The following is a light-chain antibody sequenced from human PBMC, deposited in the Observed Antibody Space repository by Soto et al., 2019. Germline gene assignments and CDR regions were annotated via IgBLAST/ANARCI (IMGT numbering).Light chain of an antibody. CDR3: QQSYSTPRT. J-gene: IGKJ1*01. Sequence: DIQMTQSPSSLSASVGDRVTITCRASQSISNYLNWYQQKPGKAPKLLMFAASSLQSGVPSRFSGGGSGTEFTLTISSLQPEDFATYYCQQSYSTPRTFGQGTKVQIK. CDR1: QSISNY. V-gene: IGKV1-39*01. CDR2: AAS.